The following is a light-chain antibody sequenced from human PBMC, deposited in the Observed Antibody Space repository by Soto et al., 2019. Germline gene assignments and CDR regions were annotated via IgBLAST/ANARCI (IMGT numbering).Light chain of an antibody. V-gene: IGKV3-20*01. CDR3: QQYGSSPPT. CDR1: QSVSSSY. J-gene: IGKJ1*01. CDR2: GAS. Sequence: EVGVTQSPGTVSLSPGERATLSCRASQSVSSSYLAWYQQKPGQAPRLLIYGASSRATGIPDRFSGSGSGTDFTLTISRLEPEDFAVYYCQQYGSSPPTFGQGTKV.